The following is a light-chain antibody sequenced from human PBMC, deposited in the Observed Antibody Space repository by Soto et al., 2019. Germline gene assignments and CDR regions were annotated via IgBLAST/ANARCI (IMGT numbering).Light chain of an antibody. J-gene: IGKJ5*01. V-gene: IGKV1-39*01. Sequence: GHRGTITCRASRSVSTSLNWYQQKPGKAPKVLIYAASNLQRGIPSRFSGSGFGTDFTLTISSLEPEDFATYFRQQYNYYPTYGQGTRLEIK. CDR2: AAS. CDR3: QQYNYYPT. CDR1: RSVSTS.